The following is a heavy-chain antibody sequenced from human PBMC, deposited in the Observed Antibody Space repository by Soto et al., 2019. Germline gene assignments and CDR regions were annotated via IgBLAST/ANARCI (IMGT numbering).Heavy chain of an antibody. CDR1: GGSISSSSYY. Sequence: QLQLQESGPGLVKPSETLSLTCTVSGGSISSSSYYWGWIRQPPGKGLEWIGSIYYSGSTYYNPSLKSRVTITGDTSNNQFSLKLSSVTAAATAVDYCARWNPVGSSTPLRPGKVMNYYYYMDVWGKGTTVTVSS. CDR3: ARWNPVGSSTPLRPGKVMNYYYYMDV. CDR2: IYYSGST. V-gene: IGHV4-39*01. D-gene: IGHD2-2*01. J-gene: IGHJ6*03.